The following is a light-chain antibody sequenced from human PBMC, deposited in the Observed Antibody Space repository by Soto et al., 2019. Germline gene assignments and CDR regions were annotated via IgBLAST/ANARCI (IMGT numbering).Light chain of an antibody. CDR3: QQTYSAPPL. Sequence: DIQMTQSPSSLSASVGDRVTITCRASQSIGTNLNWYQQRPGKAPKLLIYAVYSLQSGVSSRFSGSVSGTDFTLSINSLQREDFATYYCQQTYSAPPLFGQGTKVEIK. CDR1: QSIGTN. J-gene: IGKJ1*01. CDR2: AVY. V-gene: IGKV1-39*01.